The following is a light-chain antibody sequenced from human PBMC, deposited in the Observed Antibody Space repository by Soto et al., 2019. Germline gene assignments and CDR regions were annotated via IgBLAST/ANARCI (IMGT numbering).Light chain of an antibody. V-gene: IGLV2-11*01. CDR2: DVS. Sequence: QSVLTQPRSVSGSPGQSVTISCTGTSSDVGGYNYVSWYQQHPGKAPKLMIYDVSKRPSGAPDRFSGSKSGNTASLTISGLQADDEADYYCRSYAGTYVFGTGTKVTVL. CDR3: RSYAGTYV. CDR1: SSDVGGYNY. J-gene: IGLJ1*01.